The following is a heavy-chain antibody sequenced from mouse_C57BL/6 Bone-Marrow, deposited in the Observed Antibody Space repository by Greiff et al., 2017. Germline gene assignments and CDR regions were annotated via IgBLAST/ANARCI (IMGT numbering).Heavy chain of an antibody. D-gene: IGHD1-1*01. CDR3: ARSYYGSSLYYFDY. Sequence: VQLQQSGPELVKPGDSVKISCKASGYSFTGYFMNWVMQSHGKSLEWIGRINPYNGDTFYNQKFKGKATLTVDKSSSTAHMELRSLTSEDSAVYYCARSYYGSSLYYFDYWGQGTTLTVSS. CDR2: INPYNGDT. V-gene: IGHV1-20*01. CDR1: GYSFTGYF. J-gene: IGHJ2*01.